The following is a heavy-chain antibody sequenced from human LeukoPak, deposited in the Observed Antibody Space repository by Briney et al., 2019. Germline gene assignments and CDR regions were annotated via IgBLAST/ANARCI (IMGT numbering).Heavy chain of an antibody. CDR1: GYTFTSYA. CDR2: INAGNGNT. V-gene: IGHV1-3*01. J-gene: IGHJ6*04. Sequence: ASVKVSCKPSGYTFTSYAMHWVRQAPGQRLEWMGWINAGNGNTKYSQKFQGRVTITRDTSASTAYMELSSLRSEDTAVYYCARGYAGDIGYYYGMDVWGKGTTVTVSS. D-gene: IGHD2-15*01. CDR3: ARGYAGDIGYYYGMDV.